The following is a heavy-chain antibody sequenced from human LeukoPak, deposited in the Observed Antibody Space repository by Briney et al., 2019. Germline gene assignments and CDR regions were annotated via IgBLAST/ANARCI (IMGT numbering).Heavy chain of an antibody. J-gene: IGHJ5*02. D-gene: IGHD3-9*01. CDR1: GYSINNGYF. CDR2: IYHSGST. Sequence: SETLSLTCSVSGYSINNGYFWGWIRQPQGKGLEWIGTIYHSGSTYYNPSLKSRVTISVDTSKNQFSLKLTSVTAADTAVYYCARLEGSLTGYVSFFDPWGQGTLVTVSS. CDR3: ARLEGSLTGYVSFFDP. V-gene: IGHV4-38-2*01.